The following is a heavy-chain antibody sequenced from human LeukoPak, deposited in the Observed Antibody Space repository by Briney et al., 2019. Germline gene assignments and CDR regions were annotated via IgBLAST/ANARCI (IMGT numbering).Heavy chain of an antibody. D-gene: IGHD1-26*01. CDR2: TYYRSKWYN. CDR1: GDSVSSNSAA. Sequence: SQTLSLTCAISGDSVSSNSAAWNWIRQSPSGGLEWLGRTYYRSKWYNDYAVSVKRRITINPDTSKNQFSLQPNSVTPEDTAVYYCVRLVGATQDYWGQGTLVTVSS. V-gene: IGHV6-1*01. CDR3: VRLVGATQDY. J-gene: IGHJ4*02.